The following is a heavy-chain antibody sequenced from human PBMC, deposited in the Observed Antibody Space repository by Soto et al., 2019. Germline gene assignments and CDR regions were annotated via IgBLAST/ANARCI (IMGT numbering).Heavy chain of an antibody. CDR1: GSSVSSDTHY. CDR3: ARFVSSCSGTTCYTRADV. D-gene: IGHD2-2*02. J-gene: IGHJ6*02. V-gene: IGHV4-61*01. Sequence: QVQLQESGPRLVKPSETVSLTCTVSGSSVSSDTHYWSWIRLHPGKRLEWIGFIYSNGSTNYNPSLKSRVPMSVDTAKNQFSLKLRSVIVADTAVDHCARFVSSCSGTTCYTRADVWGQGTTVSVSS. CDR2: IYSNGST.